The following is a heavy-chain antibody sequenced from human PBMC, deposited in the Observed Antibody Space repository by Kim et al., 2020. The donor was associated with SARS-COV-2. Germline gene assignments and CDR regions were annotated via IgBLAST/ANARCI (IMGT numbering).Heavy chain of an antibody. V-gene: IGHV1-69*06. D-gene: IGHD5-12*01. J-gene: IGHJ3*02. CDR2: IIPIFGTA. CDR1: GGTFSSYA. Sequence: SVKVSCKSSGGTFSSYAISWVRQAPGQGLEWMGGIIPIFGTANYAQKFQGRVTITADKSTSTAYMELSSLRSEDTAVYYCAATSGYSGYGNAFDIWGQGTMVTVSS. CDR3: AATSGYSGYGNAFDI.